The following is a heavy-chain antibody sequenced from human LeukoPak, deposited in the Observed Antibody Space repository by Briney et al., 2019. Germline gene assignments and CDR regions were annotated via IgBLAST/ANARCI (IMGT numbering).Heavy chain of an antibody. CDR2: ISSSSSYI. D-gene: IGHD6-19*01. V-gene: IGHV3-21*01. J-gene: IGHJ6*03. CDR3: ARCSGWYVVDYYHYMDV. Sequence: GGSLRLSCAASGFTFSSYSMNWVRQAPGKGLEWVSSISSSSSYIYYADSVKGRFTISRDNAKNSLYLQMNSLRAEDTAVYYCARCSGWYVVDYYHYMDVWGKGTTVTVSS. CDR1: GFTFSSYS.